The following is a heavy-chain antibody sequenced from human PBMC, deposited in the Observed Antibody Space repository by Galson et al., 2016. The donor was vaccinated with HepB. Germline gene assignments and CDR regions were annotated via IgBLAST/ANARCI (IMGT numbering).Heavy chain of an antibody. V-gene: IGHV4-59*01. CDR2: IFSSGST. D-gene: IGHD4-17*01. CDR1: GGSISSCY. J-gene: IGHJ4*02. Sequence: SETLSLTCTVSGGSISSCYWSWIRQPPGKGLEWIGQIFSSGSTNLNPSLKSRVTISVDTSKNQFSLKLSSVTAADPAVYYCARHQKLYGDFRLTSYFDYWGQGTLVTVSS. CDR3: ARHQKLYGDFRLTSYFDY.